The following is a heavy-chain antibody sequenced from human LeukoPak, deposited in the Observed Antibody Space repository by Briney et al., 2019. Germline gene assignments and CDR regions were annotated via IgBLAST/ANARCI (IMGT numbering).Heavy chain of an antibody. V-gene: IGHV3-11*05. D-gene: IGHD2-21*02. CDR3: ARDPKLVTATYYYYYGMDV. CDR2: ISSSSSYT. J-gene: IGHJ6*02. Sequence: GGSLRLSCAASGFTFSDYYMSWIRQAPGKGLEWVSYISSSSSYTNYADSVKGRFTTSRDNAKNSLYLQMNSLRAEDTAVYYCARDPKLVTATYYYYYGMDVWGQGTTVTVSS. CDR1: GFTFSDYY.